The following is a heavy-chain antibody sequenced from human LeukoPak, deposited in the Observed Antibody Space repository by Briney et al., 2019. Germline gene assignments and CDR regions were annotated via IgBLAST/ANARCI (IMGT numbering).Heavy chain of an antibody. CDR2: ISGSGGDT. D-gene: IGHD6-19*01. J-gene: IGHJ4*02. V-gene: IGHV3-23*01. CDR1: GFTFRSYA. CDR3: AKTTAGYSSGRYPGWPVDY. Sequence: GGSLRLSCAASGFTFRSYAIYWVRQAPGKGLEWVSGISGSGGDTYFADSVKGRFTISRDNSKNTVFLQMDSLRDEDTAVYHCAKTTAGYSSGRYPGWPVDYWGQGTLVTVPS.